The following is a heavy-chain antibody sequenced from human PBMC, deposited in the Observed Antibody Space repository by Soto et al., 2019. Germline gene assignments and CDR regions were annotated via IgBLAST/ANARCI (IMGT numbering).Heavy chain of an antibody. D-gene: IGHD2-15*01. CDR1: GGSVSSGSYY. Sequence: PSETLSLTCTVSGGSVSSGSYYWSWIRQPPGKGLEWIGYIYYSGSTNYNPSLKSRVTISVDTSKNQFSLKLSSVTAAVTAVYYFARVVPCFSGGSCSYYYYGMDVWGQGTTVTVSS. CDR3: ARVVPCFSGGSCSYYYYGMDV. J-gene: IGHJ6*02. CDR2: IYYSGST. V-gene: IGHV4-61*01.